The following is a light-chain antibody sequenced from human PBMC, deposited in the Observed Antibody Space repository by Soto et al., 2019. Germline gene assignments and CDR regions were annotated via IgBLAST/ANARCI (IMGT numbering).Light chain of an antibody. CDR3: QQYSDSPPT. CDR2: AAS. Sequence: DIQMTQSPSALSASVGDRVTITCRASQSITNYLNWYQHKPGQAPNLLIYAASTLQAGVPSRFRGSGSGTDFNFTIGRLEPEDFAMYYCQQYSDSPPTFGQGTKVDIK. J-gene: IGKJ1*01. CDR1: QSITNY. V-gene: IGKV1-39*01.